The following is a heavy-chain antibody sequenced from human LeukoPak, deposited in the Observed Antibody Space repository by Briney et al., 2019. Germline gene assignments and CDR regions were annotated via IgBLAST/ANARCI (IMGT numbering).Heavy chain of an antibody. CDR3: ASPGVDTAMVNYFDY. J-gene: IGHJ4*02. D-gene: IGHD5-18*01. CDR1: GFTLSYHP. V-gene: IGHV3-64*04. Sequence: GGSLRLSCAASGFTLSYHPMHWVRQASGRRLEYVSAISPSGDRTWYADSVKGRFTISRDNSKNTLYLQMNSLRAEDTAVYYCASPGVDTAMVNYFDYWGQGTLVTVSS. CDR2: ISPSGDRT.